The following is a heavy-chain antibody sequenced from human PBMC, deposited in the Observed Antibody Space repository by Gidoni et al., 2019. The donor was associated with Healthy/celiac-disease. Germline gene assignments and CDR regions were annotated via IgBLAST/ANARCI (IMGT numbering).Heavy chain of an antibody. CDR2: ISSNGGST. J-gene: IGHJ4*02. V-gene: IGHV3-64D*06. Sequence: EVQLVESGGGLVQPGGSLGLSCSASGFTFSSYAMHWVRQAPGKGLEYVSAISSNGGSTYYADSVKGRFTISRDNSKNTLYLQMSSLRAEDTAVYYCVKEVSLYLDYWGQGTLVTVSS. CDR1: GFTFSSYA. CDR3: VKEVSLYLDY.